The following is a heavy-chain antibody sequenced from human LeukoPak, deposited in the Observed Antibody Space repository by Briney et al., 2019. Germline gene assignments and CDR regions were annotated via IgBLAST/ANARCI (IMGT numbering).Heavy chain of an antibody. CDR1: GYTFTSYG. J-gene: IGHJ4*02. CDR3: ARVVFKWSPLAYSSSFYYFDY. CDR2: ISAYNGNT. V-gene: IGHV1-18*01. Sequence: ASVKVSCKASGYTFTSYGISWVRQAPGQGLEWMGWISAYNGNTNYAQKLQGRVTMTTATSTSTAYMELRSLRSDDTAVYYCARVVFKWSPLAYSSSFYYFDYWGQGTLVTVSS. D-gene: IGHD6-13*01.